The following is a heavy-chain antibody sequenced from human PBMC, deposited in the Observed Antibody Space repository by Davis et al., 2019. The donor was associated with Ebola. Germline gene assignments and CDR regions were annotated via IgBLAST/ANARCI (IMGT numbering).Heavy chain of an antibody. J-gene: IGHJ4*02. D-gene: IGHD3-10*01. V-gene: IGHV3-23*01. Sequence: PGGSLRLSCAASGFTFSSYAMSWVRQSPEKGLEWVSALSDSSSGPYYADSVKGRFTISRDNSKNTLYLQMNSLRAEDTAVYYCARGPMGSSYWGQGTLVTVSS. CDR1: GFTFSSYA. CDR2: LSDSSSGP. CDR3: ARGPMGSSY.